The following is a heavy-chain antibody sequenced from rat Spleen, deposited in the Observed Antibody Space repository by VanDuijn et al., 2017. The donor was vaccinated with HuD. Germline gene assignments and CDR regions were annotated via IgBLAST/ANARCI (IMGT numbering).Heavy chain of an antibody. Sequence: EMQLQESGPGLVRPSQSLSLTCSVTEYSITSSYRWNWIRKFPGNKLEWMGYINSAGSTNYNPSLKSRISITRDTSKNQFFLQVNSVTTEDTATYYCAKTTVAYYYVMDAWGQGASVTVSS. CDR3: AKTTVAYYYVMDA. CDR1: EYSITSSYR. J-gene: IGHJ4*01. D-gene: IGHD1-3*01. V-gene: IGHV3-3*01. CDR2: INSAGST.